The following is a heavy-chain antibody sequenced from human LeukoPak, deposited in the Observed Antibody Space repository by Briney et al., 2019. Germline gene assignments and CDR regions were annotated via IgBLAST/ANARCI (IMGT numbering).Heavy chain of an antibody. V-gene: IGHV1-2*04. D-gene: IGHD6-19*01. CDR3: ARLYSSGWYTGEDY. J-gene: IGHJ4*02. CDR2: INPNSGGT. Sequence: GASVKVSCKASGYTFTGYYMHWVRQAPGQGLEWMGWINPNSGGTNYAQKFQGWVTMTRDTSISTAYIELSRLRSDDTAVYYCARLYSSGWYTGEDYWGQGTLVTVSS. CDR1: GYTFTGYY.